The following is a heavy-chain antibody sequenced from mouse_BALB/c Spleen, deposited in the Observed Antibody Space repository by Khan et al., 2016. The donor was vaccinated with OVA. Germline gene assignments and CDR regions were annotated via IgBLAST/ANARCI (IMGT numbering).Heavy chain of an antibody. V-gene: IGHV3-8*02. CDR1: GDSITSGY. CDR2: IIYTGYT. J-gene: IGHJ3*01. CDR3: ARSTYRYAFVY. Sequence: VQLQQSGPSLVKPSQTLSLTCSVTGDSITSGYWNWIRKFPGNKLEYMGYIIYTGYTYYNPSLQSRISITRHTSKNQYYLQLNSVTDEDTATYDCARSTYRYAFVYGGQGTLVTVSA. D-gene: IGHD2-12*01.